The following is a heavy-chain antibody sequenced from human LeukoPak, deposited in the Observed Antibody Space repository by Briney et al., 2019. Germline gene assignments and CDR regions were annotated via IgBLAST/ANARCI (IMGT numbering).Heavy chain of an antibody. Sequence: SETLSLTCAVYGGSFSGYYWSWIRQPPGKGLEWIGEINHSGSTNYNPSLKSRVTISVDTSKNQFSLKLSSVTAADTAVYYCARVGTGDYYYYYYMDVWGKGTTVTVSS. J-gene: IGHJ6*03. V-gene: IGHV4-34*01. CDR1: GGSFSGYY. CDR3: ARVGTGDYYYYYYMDV. CDR2: INHSGST. D-gene: IGHD3-10*01.